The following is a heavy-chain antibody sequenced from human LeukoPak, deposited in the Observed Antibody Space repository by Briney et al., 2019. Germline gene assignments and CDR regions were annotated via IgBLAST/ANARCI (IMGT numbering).Heavy chain of an antibody. J-gene: IGHJ5*02. CDR3: AREAQVGGALQS. CDR1: GFTFSAYW. Sequence: GGSLRLSCAASGFTFSAYWMHGVRQAPGKGLVWVSRIKTDGRRTMYADLLQCRFTISRETAKNPLFLQMNRLRAEDPAVYYCAREAQVGGALQSWGQGTLVTVSS. V-gene: IGHV3-74*03. CDR2: IKTDGRRT. D-gene: IGHD1-26*01.